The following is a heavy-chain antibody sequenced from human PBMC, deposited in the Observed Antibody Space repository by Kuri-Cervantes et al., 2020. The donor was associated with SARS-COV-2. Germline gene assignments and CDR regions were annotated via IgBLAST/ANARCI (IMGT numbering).Heavy chain of an antibody. CDR2: ISWNSGSI. J-gene: IGHJ3*02. Sequence: GGSLRLSCAASGFTFDDYAIHWVRQAPGKGLEWVSGISWNSGSIGYADSVKGRFTISRDNAKNSLYLQMNSLRAEDTAVYYCARDPDSGSYIDDAFDIWGQGTMVTVSS. V-gene: IGHV3-9*01. CDR3: ARDPDSGSYIDDAFDI. D-gene: IGHD1-26*01. CDR1: GFTFDDYA.